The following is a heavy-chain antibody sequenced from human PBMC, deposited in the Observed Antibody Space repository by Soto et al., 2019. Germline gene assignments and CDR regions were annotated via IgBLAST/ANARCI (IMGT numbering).Heavy chain of an antibody. J-gene: IGHJ4*02. V-gene: IGHV3-30-3*01. CDR2: ISYDGNNP. Sequence: PGGSLRLSCAASGFTFSSYAMHWARQAPGKGLEWVAFISYDGNNPYYADSVKGRLTISRDNSKNTLYLQMNSLSAEDTAVYYCERDWEPYNWNYYFDYWGQGTLVTVSS. CDR3: ERDWEPYNWNYYFDY. CDR1: GFTFSSYA. D-gene: IGHD1-7*01.